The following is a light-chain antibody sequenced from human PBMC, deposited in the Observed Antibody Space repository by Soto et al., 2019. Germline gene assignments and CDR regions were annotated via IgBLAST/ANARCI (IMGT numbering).Light chain of an antibody. V-gene: IGKV3-11*01. CDR1: QSVSSY. CDR3: QQRSNWPLT. J-gene: IGKJ4*01. Sequence: EIVLTQSPATLSLSPGERATLSCRASQSVSSYLAWYQQKPGKAPRLLIYDASNRATGIPARFSGSGSGTAFTLTISSLEPEDFPVYYCQQRSNWPLTFGGGTKVEIK. CDR2: DAS.